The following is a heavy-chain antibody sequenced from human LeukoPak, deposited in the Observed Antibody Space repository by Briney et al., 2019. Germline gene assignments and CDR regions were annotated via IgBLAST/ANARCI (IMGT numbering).Heavy chain of an antibody. J-gene: IGHJ4*02. CDR3: ARHVGYFYDSSAFYPYYFDY. CDR2: IYYSGST. V-gene: IGHV4-39*01. CDR1: GGSISSSNYY. Sequence: SETLSLTCTVSGGSISSSNYYWGWIRQPPGKGLEWIGTIYYSGSTYHNPSLKSRVIISIDTSKNQFSLKLSSVTAADTAVYYCARHVGYFYDSSAFYPYYFDYWGQGTLITVSS. D-gene: IGHD3-22*01.